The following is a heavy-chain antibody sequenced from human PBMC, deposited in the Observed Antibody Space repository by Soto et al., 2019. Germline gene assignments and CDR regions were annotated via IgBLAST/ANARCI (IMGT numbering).Heavy chain of an antibody. D-gene: IGHD4-4*01. J-gene: IGHJ4*02. Sequence: PVGSLRLSCTVSGFSFYYYAMHWVRQVPGKGLEWVAGINYNSDVMGYVDSVKGRFTISRDNAKNSLYLQMNSLRAEDTAVYYCARDLQATPDYWGQGTLVTVSS. CDR2: INYNSDVM. V-gene: IGHV3-9*01. CDR1: GFSFYYYA. CDR3: ARDLQATPDY.